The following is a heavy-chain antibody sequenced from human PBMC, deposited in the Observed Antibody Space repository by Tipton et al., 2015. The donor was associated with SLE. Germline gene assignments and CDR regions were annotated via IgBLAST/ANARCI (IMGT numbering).Heavy chain of an antibody. CDR2: IHHRGST. Sequence: SLRLSCAVSGASITSSDWWSWVRQPPGKGLEYIGEIHHRGSTNYKSSLRGRVTISVDKSKNQFSLKLTSVTAADTAVYYCARWMPLTGINVWGQGATVTVSS. CDR1: GASITSSDW. CDR3: ARWMPLTGINV. V-gene: IGHV4-4*02. D-gene: IGHD3-10*01. J-gene: IGHJ6*02.